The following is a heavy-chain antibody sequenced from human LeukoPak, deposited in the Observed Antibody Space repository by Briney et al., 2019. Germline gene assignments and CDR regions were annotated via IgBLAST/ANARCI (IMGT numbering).Heavy chain of an antibody. Sequence: QSGGSLRLSCAASGFTFDDHAMHWVRQAPGEGLEWVSLISGDGGSTYYADSVKGRFTISRDNSKNSLYLQMNSLRTEDTALYYCAKGPPTYDFWSGYFESPIDYWGQGTLVTVSS. D-gene: IGHD3-3*01. V-gene: IGHV3-43*02. J-gene: IGHJ4*02. CDR1: GFTFDDHA. CDR3: AKGPPTYDFWSGYFESPIDY. CDR2: ISGDGGST.